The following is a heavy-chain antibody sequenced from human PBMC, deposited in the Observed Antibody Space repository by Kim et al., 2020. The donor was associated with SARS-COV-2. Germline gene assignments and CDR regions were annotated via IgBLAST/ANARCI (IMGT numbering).Heavy chain of an antibody. Sequence: GGSLRLSCAASGFTFSNAWMSWVRQAPGKGLEWVGRIKSKTDGGTTDYAAPVKGRFTISRDDSKNTLYLQMNSLKTEDTAVYYCTTDRTDSWSGYYSLWGLGYYYAMDVWGQGTTVTVSS. V-gene: IGHV3-15*01. D-gene: IGHD3-3*01. J-gene: IGHJ6*02. CDR2: IKSKTDGGTT. CDR3: TTDRTDSWSGYYSLWGLGYYYAMDV. CDR1: GFTFSNAW.